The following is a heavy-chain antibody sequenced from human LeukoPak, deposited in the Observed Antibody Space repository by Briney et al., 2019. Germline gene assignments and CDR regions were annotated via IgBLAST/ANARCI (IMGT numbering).Heavy chain of an antibody. CDR3: ARGPHRRFVVVPAAAYYFDY. CDR2: INHSGST. V-gene: IGHV4-34*01. Sequence: NASETLSLTCAVYGGSFSGYYWSWIRQPPGKGLEWIGEINHSGSTNYNPSLKSRVTISVDTSKNQFSLKLSSVTAADTAVYYCARGPHRRFVVVPAAAYYFDYWGQGTLVTVSS. D-gene: IGHD2-2*01. CDR1: GGSFSGYY. J-gene: IGHJ4*02.